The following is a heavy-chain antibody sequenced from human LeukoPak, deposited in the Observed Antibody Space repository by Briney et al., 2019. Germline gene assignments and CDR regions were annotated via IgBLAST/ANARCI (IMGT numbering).Heavy chain of an antibody. CDR2: ISSSSSYI. CDR1: GFTFRTYS. Sequence: GGSLRLSCAASGFTFRTYSINWVRQAPGKGLEWVSSISSSSSYIYYADSVKGRFTISRDNAKNSLYLQMNSLRAEDTAVYYCARGSRGYSGYDQGLDFDYWGQGTLVTVSS. V-gene: IGHV3-21*01. J-gene: IGHJ4*02. D-gene: IGHD5-12*01. CDR3: ARGSRGYSGYDQGLDFDY.